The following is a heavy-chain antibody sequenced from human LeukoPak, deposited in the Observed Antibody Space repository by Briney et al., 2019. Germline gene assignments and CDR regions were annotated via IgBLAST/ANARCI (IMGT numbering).Heavy chain of an antibody. CDR1: GGSISSSNW. D-gene: IGHD6-19*01. CDR2: IYHSGST. Sequence: SGTLSLTCAVSGGSISSSNWWSWVRQPPGKGLEWIGEIYHSGSTNYNPSLKSRVTISVDKSKSQFSLKLSSVTAADTAVYYCARVQQWLAKHNYYYYMDVWGKGTTVTVSS. V-gene: IGHV4-4*02. CDR3: ARVQQWLAKHNYYYYMDV. J-gene: IGHJ6*03.